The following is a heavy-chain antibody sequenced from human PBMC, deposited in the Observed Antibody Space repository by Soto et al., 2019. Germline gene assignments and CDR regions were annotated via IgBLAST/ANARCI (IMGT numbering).Heavy chain of an antibody. V-gene: IGHV1-3*01. CDR3: TRVKGDDSSSSPYYYYGMDV. D-gene: IGHD6-6*01. J-gene: IGHJ6*02. CDR1: GYTFTSYA. Sequence: QVQLVQSGAEVKKPGASVKVSCKASGYTFTSYAMHWVRQAPGQRLEWMGWINAGNGNTKYSQKLQGRVTMTRDTSASTAYMELSSLRSEDTAVYYSTRVKGDDSSSSPYYYYGMDVWGQGTTVTVSS. CDR2: INAGNGNT.